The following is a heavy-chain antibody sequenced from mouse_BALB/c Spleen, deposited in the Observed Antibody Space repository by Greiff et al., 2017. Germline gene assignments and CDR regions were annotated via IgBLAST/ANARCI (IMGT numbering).Heavy chain of an antibody. J-gene: IGHJ4*01. V-gene: IGHV5-17*02. D-gene: IGHD2-14*01. Sequence: EVNVVESGGGLVQPGGSRKLSCAASGFTFSSFGMHWVRQAPEKGLEWVAYISSGSSTIYYADTVKGRFTISRDNPKNTLFLQMTSLRSEDTAMYYCERYGYDYAMDYWGQGTSVTVSS. CDR1: GFTFSSFG. CDR3: ERYGYDYAMDY. CDR2: ISSGSSTI.